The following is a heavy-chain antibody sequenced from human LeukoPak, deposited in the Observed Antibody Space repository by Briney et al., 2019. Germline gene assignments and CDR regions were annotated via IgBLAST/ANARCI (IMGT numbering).Heavy chain of an antibody. D-gene: IGHD1-1*01. CDR3: ARTTGLNPQFDS. CDR2: SSYSGVT. V-gene: IGHV4-39*07. J-gene: IGHJ4*02. Sequence: SETLSLTCTVSGGSVSSTTSYWVWLRQPPGQGLEWVGSSSYSGVTYYPPSIRSRVTISVDTSKNHFSLQLNSVAADDTGVYYCARTTGLNPQFDSWGQGTLVAVSS. CDR1: GGSVSSTTSY.